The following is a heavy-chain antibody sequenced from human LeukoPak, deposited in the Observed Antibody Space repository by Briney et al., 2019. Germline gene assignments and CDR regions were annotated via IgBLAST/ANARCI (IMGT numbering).Heavy chain of an antibody. J-gene: IGHJ4*02. Sequence: ASVKVSCKASGYTFTNHGISWVRQAPGQGLEWMGWISAYNGNTNYAQKLQGRVTMTTDTSTSTAYMELRSLRSDDTAVYYCARDYRGRRGGDLAHWGQGTLVTVSS. CDR1: GYTFTNHG. CDR3: ARDYRGRRGGDLAH. CDR2: ISAYNGNT. D-gene: IGHD2-21*02. V-gene: IGHV1-18*01.